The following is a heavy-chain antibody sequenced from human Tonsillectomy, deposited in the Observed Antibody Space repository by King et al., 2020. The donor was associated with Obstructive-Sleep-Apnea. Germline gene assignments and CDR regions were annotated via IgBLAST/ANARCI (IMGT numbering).Heavy chain of an antibody. D-gene: IGHD4-17*01. J-gene: IGHJ1*01. CDR1: GFTFSSYS. CDR3: ARDYVYGDYGLGEYFQH. CDR2: ISSSSSTI. V-gene: IGHV3-48*01. Sequence: VQLVESGGGLVQPGGSLRLSFAASGFTFSSYSMNWVRQAPGKGLEWVSYISSSSSTIYYADSLKGRFTISRDKAKNSLYLQKNSLRAEETAVYYCARDYVYGDYGLGEYFQHWGQGTLVTVSS.